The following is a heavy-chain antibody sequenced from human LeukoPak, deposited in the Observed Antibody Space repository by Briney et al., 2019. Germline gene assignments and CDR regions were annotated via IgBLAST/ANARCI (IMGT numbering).Heavy chain of an antibody. J-gene: IGHJ3*02. CDR1: GYTFIAYG. CDR3: ARDVPVEMATIAAFDI. D-gene: IGHD5-24*01. CDR2: ISAYNGNT. Sequence: ASVKVSCKASGYTFIAYGLSWVRQAPGQGLEWMGWISAYNGNTNYAQKLQGRVTMTTDTSTSTAYMELRSLRSDDTAVYYCARDVPVEMATIAAFDIWGQGTMVTVSS. V-gene: IGHV1-18*01.